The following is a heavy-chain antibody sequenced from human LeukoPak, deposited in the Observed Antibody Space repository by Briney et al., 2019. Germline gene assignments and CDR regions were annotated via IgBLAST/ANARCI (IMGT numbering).Heavy chain of an antibody. V-gene: IGHV3-30*02. CDR2: ILYDGSRI. J-gene: IGHJ1*01. D-gene: IGHD3-3*01. CDR3: AKGMTISGVATAEYLRH. CDR1: GFTFSNYG. Sequence: PGGSLRLSCVASGFTFSNYGIHWVRQAPGKGLEWVAFILYDGSRIYYAESVKGRFTISRDNSKNTLFLEMNSLRPEDTAFYFCAKGMTISGVATAEYLRHWSQGTLVTVSS.